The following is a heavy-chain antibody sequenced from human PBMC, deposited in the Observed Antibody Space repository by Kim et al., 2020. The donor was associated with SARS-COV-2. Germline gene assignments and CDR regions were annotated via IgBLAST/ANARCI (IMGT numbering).Heavy chain of an antibody. D-gene: IGHD1-26*01. J-gene: IGHJ4*02. CDR3: AKAVGGSYPNHFDY. CDR1: GFTFSSYA. V-gene: IGHV3-33*06. CDR2: IWYDGSNK. Sequence: GGSLRLSCAASGFTFSSYAMHWVRQAPGKGLEWVAVIWYDGSNKYYADSVKGRFTISRDNSKNTLYLQMNSLRAEDTAVYYCAKAVGGSYPNHFDYWGQG.